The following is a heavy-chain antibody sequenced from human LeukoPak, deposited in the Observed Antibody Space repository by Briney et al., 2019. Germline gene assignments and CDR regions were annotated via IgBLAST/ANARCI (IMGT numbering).Heavy chain of an antibody. CDR1: GFTFSTYS. Sequence: GGSLRLSCAASGFTFSTYSMNWVRQAPGKGLEWVSAISGSSDYIYYADSVKGRFTISRDNAKNSLFLQMNSLRAEDTAVYYCARAPTVLVGYCSSASCQADYWGQGTLVTVSS. V-gene: IGHV3-21*01. CDR3: ARAPTVLVGYCSSASCQADY. CDR2: ISGSSDYI. D-gene: IGHD2-2*01. J-gene: IGHJ4*02.